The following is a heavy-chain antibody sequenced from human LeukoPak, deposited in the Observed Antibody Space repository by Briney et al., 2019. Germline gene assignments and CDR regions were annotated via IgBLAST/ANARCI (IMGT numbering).Heavy chain of an antibody. CDR1: GYSLNKLS. Sequence: ASVKVSCKVSGYSLNKLSMHWVREAPGKGLEWVAGFDRDDGTTMYAQRFQGRVIMTEDTSADTAYMELSRLRSDDTAVYYCATVGRNYLGFDPWGQGTLVTVSS. J-gene: IGHJ5*02. CDR3: ATVGRNYLGFDP. CDR2: FDRDDGTT. D-gene: IGHD2/OR15-2a*01. V-gene: IGHV1-24*01.